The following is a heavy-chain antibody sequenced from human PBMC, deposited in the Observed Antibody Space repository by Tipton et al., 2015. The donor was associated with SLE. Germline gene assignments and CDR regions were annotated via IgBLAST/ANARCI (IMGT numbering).Heavy chain of an antibody. V-gene: IGHV4-4*07. D-gene: IGHD3-3*01. Sequence: TLSLTCTVSGGSISSYYWSWIRQAAGKGLEWIGRIYTRGSTNYNPSLKSRVTMSVDTSKNQFSLKLSSVTAADTAVYYCARDPSDFWSGYFVFDIWGQGTMVTVSS. CDR3: ARDPSDFWSGYFVFDI. CDR1: GGSISSYY. CDR2: IYTRGST. J-gene: IGHJ3*02.